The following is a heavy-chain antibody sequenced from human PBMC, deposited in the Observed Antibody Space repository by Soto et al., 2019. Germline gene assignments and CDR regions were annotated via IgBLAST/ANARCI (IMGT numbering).Heavy chain of an antibody. J-gene: IGHJ6*02. CDR2: ISAYNGNT. CDR1: GYTFTSYG. V-gene: IGHV1-18*01. Sequence: VKVSCKASGYTFTSYGISWVRQAPGQGLEWMGWISAYNGNTNYAQKLQGRVTMTTDTSTSTAYMELRSLRSDDTAAYYCARIPRYYDFWSGYHGASSDYYYYGMVVWGQGTTVTVSS. D-gene: IGHD3-3*01. CDR3: ARIPRYYDFWSGYHGASSDYYYYGMVV.